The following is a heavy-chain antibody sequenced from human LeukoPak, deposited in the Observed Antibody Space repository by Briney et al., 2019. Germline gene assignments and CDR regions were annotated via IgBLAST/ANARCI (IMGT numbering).Heavy chain of an antibody. CDR2: IYYSGST. CDR1: GGSISSYY. J-gene: IGHJ4*02. Sequence: SETLSLTCTVSGGSISSYYWSWIRQPPGKGLEWIGYIYYSGSTNYNPSLESRVTISVDTSKNQFSLRLSSVTAADTAVYYCARVTGYMTEDSFDYWGQGTLITVSS. CDR3: ARVTGYMTEDSFDY. V-gene: IGHV4-59*01. D-gene: IGHD6-13*01.